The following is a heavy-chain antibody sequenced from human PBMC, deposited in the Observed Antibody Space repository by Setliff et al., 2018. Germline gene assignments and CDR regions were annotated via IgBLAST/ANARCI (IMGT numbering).Heavy chain of an antibody. CDR2: ILPLFGSA. V-gene: IGHV1-69*13. CDR1: GGTLRTYA. Sequence: GASVKVSCKASGGTLRTYAFNWVRQAPGQGLEWVGGILPLFGSATYARKFQGRVTITADESTSTTYMEVSSLTSEDTAIYYCARGSTGIYDPWGQGILVTV. D-gene: IGHD1-1*01. CDR3: ARGSTGIYDP. J-gene: IGHJ5*02.